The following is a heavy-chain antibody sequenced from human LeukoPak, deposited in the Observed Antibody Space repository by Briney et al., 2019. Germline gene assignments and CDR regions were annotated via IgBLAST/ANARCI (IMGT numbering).Heavy chain of an antibody. CDR3: ARALGYCSSTSCPPGWNRFDP. D-gene: IGHD2-2*01. CDR2: IYYNGST. J-gene: IGHJ5*02. V-gene: IGHV4-30-4*01. CDR1: GGSISSGDYY. Sequence: PSETLSLTCTVSGGSISSGDYYWSWIRQPPGKGLEWIGYIYYNGSTYYNPSLKSRVTISVDTSKNQFSLKLSSVTAADTAVYYCARALGYCSSTSCPPGWNRFDPWGQGTLVTVSS.